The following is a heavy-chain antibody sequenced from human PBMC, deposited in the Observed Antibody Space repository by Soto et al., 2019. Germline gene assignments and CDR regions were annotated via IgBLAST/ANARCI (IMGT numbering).Heavy chain of an antibody. J-gene: IGHJ3*02. CDR2: IIPIFGTA. V-gene: IGHV1-69*01. Sequence: QVQLVQSGAEVKKPGSSVKVSCKASGGTFSSYAISWVRQAPGQGLEWMGGIIPIFGTANYAQKFQGRVTITADESTSTAYMELSSLRSEDTAVYYCVTPLLVEMATIYTNAFDIWGQGTMVTVSS. D-gene: IGHD5-12*01. CDR3: VTPLLVEMATIYTNAFDI. CDR1: GGTFSSYA.